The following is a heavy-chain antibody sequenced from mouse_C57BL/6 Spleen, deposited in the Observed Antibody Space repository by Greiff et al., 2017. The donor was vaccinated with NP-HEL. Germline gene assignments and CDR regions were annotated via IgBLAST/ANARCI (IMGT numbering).Heavy chain of an antibody. CDR1: GFTFSDYG. CDR3: AKGGPVVATDFDY. Sequence: EVKLMESGGGLVKPGGSLKLSCAASGFTFSDYGMHWVRQAPEKGLEWVAYISSGSSTIYYADTVKGRFTISRDNAKNTLFLQMTSLRSEDTAMYYCAKGGPVVATDFDYWGQGTTLTVSS. V-gene: IGHV5-17*01. CDR2: ISSGSSTI. D-gene: IGHD1-1*01. J-gene: IGHJ2*01.